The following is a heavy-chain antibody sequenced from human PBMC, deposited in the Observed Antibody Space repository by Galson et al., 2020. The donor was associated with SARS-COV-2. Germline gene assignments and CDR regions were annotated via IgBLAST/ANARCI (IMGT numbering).Heavy chain of an antibody. V-gene: IGHV3-11*06. CDR2: ISSSSSYT. D-gene: IGHD4-4*01. Sequence: SLKFSCAASGSIFSYYYMCWIRQAPGKGLEWVSYISSSSSYTNYADSVNGRFTISRDNAKNLRYLQMNSLGAEGTAVYYCAKLSNTPSQYDLDDWGQGTLVTVSS. CDR1: GSIFSYYY. CDR3: AKLSNTPSQYDLDD. J-gene: IGHJ4*02.